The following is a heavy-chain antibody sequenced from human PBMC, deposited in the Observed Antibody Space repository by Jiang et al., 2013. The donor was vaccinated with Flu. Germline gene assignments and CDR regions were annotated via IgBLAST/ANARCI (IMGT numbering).Heavy chain of an antibody. J-gene: IGHJ6*02. CDR3: AKDRITIFGEPRDQTYGMDV. V-gene: IGHV3-9*01. Sequence: QLVESGGGLVQPGRSLRLSCAASGFTFDDYAMHWVRQAPGKGLEWVSGISWNSGSIGYADSVKGRFTISRDNAKNSLYLQMNSLRAEDTALYYCAKDRITIFGEPRDQTYGMDVWGQGTTVTVSS. CDR2: ISWNSGSI. CDR1: GFTFDDYA. D-gene: IGHD3-3*01.